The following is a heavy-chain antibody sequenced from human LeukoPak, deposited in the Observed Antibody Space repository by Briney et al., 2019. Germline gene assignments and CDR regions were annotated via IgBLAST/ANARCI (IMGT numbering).Heavy chain of an antibody. J-gene: IGHJ4*02. CDR3: ARDNKVDYDFWSGYSNGDYFDY. Sequence: ASVKVSCKASGYTFTSYGISWVRQAPGQGLEWMGWISVYNGNTNYAQKLQGRVTMTTDTSTSTAYMELRSLKSDDTAVYYCARDNKVDYDFWSGYSNGDYFDYWGQGTLVTVPS. V-gene: IGHV1-18*01. CDR2: ISVYNGNT. D-gene: IGHD3-3*01. CDR1: GYTFTSYG.